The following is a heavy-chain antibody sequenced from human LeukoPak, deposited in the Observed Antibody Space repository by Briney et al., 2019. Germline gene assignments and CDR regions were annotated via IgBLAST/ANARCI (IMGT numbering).Heavy chain of an antibody. J-gene: IGHJ4*02. D-gene: IGHD3-16*01. V-gene: IGHV6-1*01. CDR2: TYYRSTWYY. CDR1: GDSVSSNSAA. CDR3: AREELGFDH. Sequence: SQTLSLTCAISGDSVSSNSAAWTWIRQSPSGGLEWLGRTYYRSTWYYEYSVSVESRITINPETSKNQFSLQVNSVSPEDTAVYYCAREELGFDHWGQGTLVTVSS.